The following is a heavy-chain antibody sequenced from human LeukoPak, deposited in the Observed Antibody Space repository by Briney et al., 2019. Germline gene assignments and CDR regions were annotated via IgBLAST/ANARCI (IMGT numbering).Heavy chain of an antibody. CDR1: GESMIGHY. Sequence: PSETLSPTCAVYGESMIGHYWTWIRQPPGKRLEWIGEIHHSGGTNSNPSLKNRLTMSMDMSKNQFSLNLKSVTAADTAVYYCARATASGSGRAYDHWAQGNLVPVSS. V-gene: IGHV4-34*01. CDR2: IHHSGGT. CDR3: ARATASGSGRAYDH. D-gene: IGHD3-10*01. J-gene: IGHJ4*02.